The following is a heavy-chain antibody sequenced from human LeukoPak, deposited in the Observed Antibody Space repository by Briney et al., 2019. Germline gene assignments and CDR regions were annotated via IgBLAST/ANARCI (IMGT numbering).Heavy chain of an antibody. CDR2: IIPIFGTA. CDR1: GGTFSSYA. D-gene: IGHD2-15*01. CDR3: ARGGGYCSGGSCYHSPGDY. J-gene: IGHJ4*02. Sequence: GSSVKVSCKASGGTFSSYAISWVRQAPGQGLEWMGGIIPIFGTANYAQKFQGRVTITTDESTSTAYMELSSLRSEDTAVYYCARGGGYCSGGSCYHSPGDYWGQGTLVTVSS. V-gene: IGHV1-69*05.